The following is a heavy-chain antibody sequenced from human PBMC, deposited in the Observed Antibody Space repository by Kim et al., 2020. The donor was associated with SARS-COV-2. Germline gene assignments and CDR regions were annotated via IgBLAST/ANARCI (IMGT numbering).Heavy chain of an antibody. CDR3: AQDQVVVPAPRFDWFDP. J-gene: IGHJ5*02. D-gene: IGHD2-2*01. V-gene: IGHV3-23*01. Sequence: VKGRFTIPRDNSKNTLYLQMNSLRAADTAVYYCAQDQVVVPAPRFDWFDPWGQGTLVTVSS.